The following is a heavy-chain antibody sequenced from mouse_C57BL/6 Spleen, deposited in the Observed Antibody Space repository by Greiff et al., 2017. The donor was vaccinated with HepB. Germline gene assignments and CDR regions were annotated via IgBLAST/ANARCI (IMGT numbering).Heavy chain of an antibody. CDR2: IDPSDSYT. D-gene: IGHD2-4*01. V-gene: IGHV1-59*01. CDR1: GYTFTSYW. CDR3: ARMGADYPYAMDY. J-gene: IGHJ4*01. Sequence: QVQLQQPGAELVRPGTSVKLSCKASGYTFTSYWMHWVQQRPGQGLEWIGVIDPSDSYTNYNQKFKGKATLTVDTSSSTAYMQLSSLTSEDSAVYYCARMGADYPYAMDYWGQGTSVTVSS.